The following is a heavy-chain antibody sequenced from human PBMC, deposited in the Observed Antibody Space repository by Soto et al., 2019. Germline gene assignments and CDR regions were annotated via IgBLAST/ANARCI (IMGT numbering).Heavy chain of an antibody. Sequence: QLQLQESGPGLVKPSETLSLTCTVSGGSITSSYYWGWIRQPPGKGLEWIGSIYYSGSTYYNPSLKSRFTISVDTSKNQFSLKLSSVTAADTAVYYCATIPATTILTDYWGQGTLVTVSS. CDR3: ATIPATTILTDY. J-gene: IGHJ4*02. V-gene: IGHV4-39*01. CDR1: GGSITSSYY. CDR2: IYYSGST. D-gene: IGHD2-2*02.